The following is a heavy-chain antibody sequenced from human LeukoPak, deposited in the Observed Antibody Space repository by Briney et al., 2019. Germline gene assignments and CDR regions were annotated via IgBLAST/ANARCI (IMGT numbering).Heavy chain of an antibody. D-gene: IGHD6-13*01. CDR1: GGSFSGYY. Sequence: PSETLSPTCAVYGGSFSGYYWSWIRQPPGKGLEWIGEINHSGSTNYNPSLKRRVTISVDTSKNQFSLKLSSVTAADTAVYYCARSKGIYSSSWYRSEYFQHWGQGTLVTVSS. J-gene: IGHJ1*01. CDR2: INHSGST. CDR3: ARSKGIYSSSWYRSEYFQH. V-gene: IGHV4-34*01.